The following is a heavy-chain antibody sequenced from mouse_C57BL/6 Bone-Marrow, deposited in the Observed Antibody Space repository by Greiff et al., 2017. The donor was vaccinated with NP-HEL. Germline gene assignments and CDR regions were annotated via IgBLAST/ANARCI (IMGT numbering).Heavy chain of an antibody. J-gene: IGHJ3*01. Sequence: VQLQQSGAELARPGASVKLSCKASGYTFTSYGISWVKQRTGQGLEWIGEIYPRSGNPYYNEKFKGQATLTADKSSSTAYMELRSLTSEDSAVYFCARWGYYGSRGRFAYWGQGTLVTVSA. CDR2: IYPRSGNP. CDR1: GYTFTSYG. D-gene: IGHD1-1*01. V-gene: IGHV1-81*01. CDR3: ARWGYYGSRGRFAY.